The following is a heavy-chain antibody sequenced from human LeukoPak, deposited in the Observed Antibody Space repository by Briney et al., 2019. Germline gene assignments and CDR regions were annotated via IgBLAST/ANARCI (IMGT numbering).Heavy chain of an antibody. D-gene: IGHD1-26*01. CDR1: GGTFSSYA. Sequence: ASVKVSCKASGGTFSSYAISWVRQAPGQGLEWMGWINPNSGGTNYAQKFQGRVTMTRDTSISTAYMELSRLRSDDTAVYYCASGVYSGSSPRPMDVWGKGTTVTVSS. CDR2: INPNSGGT. CDR3: ASGVYSGSSPRPMDV. V-gene: IGHV1-2*02. J-gene: IGHJ6*04.